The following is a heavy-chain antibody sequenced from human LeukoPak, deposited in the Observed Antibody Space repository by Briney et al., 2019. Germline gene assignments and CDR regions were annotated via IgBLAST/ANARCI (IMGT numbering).Heavy chain of an antibody. D-gene: IGHD6-13*01. Sequence: QPGGSLRLSCAASGVTFSSYWMSWVRQAPGKGLEWVANIKQDGSEKYYVDSVKGRFTISRDNAKNSLYLQMNSLRAEDTAVYYCASSEAPGTYFQHWGQGTLVTVSS. J-gene: IGHJ1*01. V-gene: IGHV3-7*01. CDR3: ASSEAPGTYFQH. CDR2: IKQDGSEK. CDR1: GVTFSSYW.